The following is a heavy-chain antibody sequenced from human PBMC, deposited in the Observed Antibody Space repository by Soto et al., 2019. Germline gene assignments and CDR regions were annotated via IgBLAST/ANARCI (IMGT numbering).Heavy chain of an antibody. Sequence: VASVKVSCKASGYTFTSYAMHWVRQAPGQRLEWMGWINAGNGNTKYSQKFQGRVTITRDTSASTAYMELSSLRSEDTAVYYCARRSIVGAPYYFDYWGQGTLVTVSS. V-gene: IGHV1-3*01. J-gene: IGHJ4*02. CDR3: ARRSIVGAPYYFDY. D-gene: IGHD1-26*01. CDR1: GYTFTSYA. CDR2: INAGNGNT.